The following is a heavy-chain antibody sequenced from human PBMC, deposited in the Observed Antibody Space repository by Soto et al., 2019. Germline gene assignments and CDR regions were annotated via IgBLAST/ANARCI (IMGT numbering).Heavy chain of an antibody. CDR3: TTDRRVELRYYYYGMDV. CDR1: GFTFSNAW. J-gene: IGHJ6*02. V-gene: IGHV3-15*01. CDR2: IKSKTDGGTT. Sequence: EVQLVESGGGLVKPGGSLRLSCAASGFTFSNAWMSWVRQAPGKGLEWVGRIKSKTDGGTTDYAAPVKGRFTISRDDSKNTLYLQMNSLKTEDTAVYYCTTDRRVELRYYYYGMDVWGQGTTVTVSS. D-gene: IGHD1-7*01.